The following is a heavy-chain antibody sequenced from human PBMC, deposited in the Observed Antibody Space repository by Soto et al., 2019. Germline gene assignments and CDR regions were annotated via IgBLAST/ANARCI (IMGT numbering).Heavy chain of an antibody. J-gene: IGHJ4*02. Sequence: GGSLRLSCAASGFTFSSYAMSWVRQAPGKGLEWVSAISGSGGSTYYADPVKGRFTISRDNSKNTLYLQMNSLRAEDTAVYYCAKDHAPYCSSTSCYFFDYWGQGTLVTVSS. D-gene: IGHD2-2*01. CDR3: AKDHAPYCSSTSCYFFDY. V-gene: IGHV3-23*01. CDR2: ISGSGGST. CDR1: GFTFSSYA.